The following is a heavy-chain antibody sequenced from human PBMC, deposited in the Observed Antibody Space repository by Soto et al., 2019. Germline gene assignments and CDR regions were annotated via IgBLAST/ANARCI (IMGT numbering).Heavy chain of an antibody. CDR1: GGSFSGYY. J-gene: IGHJ4*02. V-gene: IGHV4-34*01. CDR2: INHSGST. D-gene: IGHD3-3*01. Sequence: PSETLSLTCAVYGGSFSGYYWSWIRQPPGKGLEWIGEINHSGSTNYNPSLKSRVTISVDTSKNQFSLKLSSVTAADTAVYYGARGSGLWRRQPFDQWGQGTLVTV. CDR3: ARGSGLWRRQPFDQ.